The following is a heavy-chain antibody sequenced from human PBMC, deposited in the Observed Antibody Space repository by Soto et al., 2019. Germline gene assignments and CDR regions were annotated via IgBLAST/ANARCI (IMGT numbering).Heavy chain of an antibody. CDR3: ARDQGYSSPNWFDP. D-gene: IGHD6-13*01. Sequence: QVQLQESGPGLVKPSETLSLTCTVSGGSISSYYWSWIRQPPGKGLEWIGYIYYSGSTNYNPSLKSRVTISVDTSKNQFSLNLSSVTAADTAVYYCARDQGYSSPNWFDPWGQGTLVTVSS. CDR2: IYYSGST. CDR1: GGSISSYY. J-gene: IGHJ5*02. V-gene: IGHV4-59*01.